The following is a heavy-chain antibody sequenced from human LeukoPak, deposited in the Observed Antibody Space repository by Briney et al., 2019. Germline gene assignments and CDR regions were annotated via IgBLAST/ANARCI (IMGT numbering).Heavy chain of an antibody. Sequence: GGSLRLSCAASGFTFSNYGMHWVRQAPGKGLEWVTFIRYDGSDKYYADSVKGRFIVSRDHSRATLYLQMSSLRVEDTALYYCARDHSGNYGAPDYWGQGTLVTVSS. J-gene: IGHJ4*02. CDR2: IRYDGSDK. CDR1: GFTFSNYG. CDR3: ARDHSGNYGAPDY. V-gene: IGHV3-30*02. D-gene: IGHD1-26*01.